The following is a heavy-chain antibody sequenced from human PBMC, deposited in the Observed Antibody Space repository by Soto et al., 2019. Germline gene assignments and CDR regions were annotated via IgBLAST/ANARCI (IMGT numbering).Heavy chain of an antibody. CDR3: ARLVYVNYVGYYFHY. D-gene: IGHD3-16*01. Sequence: SETLSLTCTVSGDSISNSDYYWGWIRQPPGKELEWIGTIYYSGTTYFNPSLKSRVTISVDTSKNQFSLKLSSVTAADTAVYYCARLVYVNYVGYYFHYWGQGALVTVPS. V-gene: IGHV4-39*01. CDR1: GDSISNSDYY. CDR2: IYYSGTT. J-gene: IGHJ4*02.